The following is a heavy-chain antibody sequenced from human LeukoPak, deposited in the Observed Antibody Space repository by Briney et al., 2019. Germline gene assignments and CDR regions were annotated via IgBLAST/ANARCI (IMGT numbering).Heavy chain of an antibody. J-gene: IGHJ4*02. CDR3: ARDKPYGSGSYWDY. Sequence: GGSLRLSCAASGFTFSSYGMHWVRKAPGTGLEWVAVIWYDGSNKYYADSVKGRFTISRDNSKNTLYLQMNSLRAEDTAAYYCARDKPYGSGSYWDYWGQGTLVTVSS. D-gene: IGHD3-10*01. V-gene: IGHV3-33*01. CDR2: IWYDGSNK. CDR1: GFTFSSYG.